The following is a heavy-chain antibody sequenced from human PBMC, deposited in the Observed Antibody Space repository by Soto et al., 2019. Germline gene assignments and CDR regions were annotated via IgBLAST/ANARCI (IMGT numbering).Heavy chain of an antibody. V-gene: IGHV2-5*02. D-gene: IGHD1-26*01. J-gene: IGHJ3*02. Sequence: QITLKESGPTLVKPTQTLTLTCTFSGFSLSTSGVGVGWIRQPPGKALEWLALIYWDDDKRYSPSLKSRLTITKDTSKNQLVLTMTNMDPGDTARYDCAHRSLKWTAFDIWGQGTMVTVSS. CDR2: IYWDDDK. CDR3: AHRSLKWTAFDI. CDR1: GFSLSTSGVG.